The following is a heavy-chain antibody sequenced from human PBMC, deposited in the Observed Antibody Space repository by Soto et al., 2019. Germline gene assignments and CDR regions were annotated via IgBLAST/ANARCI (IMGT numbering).Heavy chain of an antibody. CDR2: IDWDDDK. D-gene: IGHD1-1*01. CDR3: TRKQTTTNIADY. CDR1: GFSLSTSGMC. V-gene: IGHV2-70*11. Sequence: SGPTLVNPTQTLTLTCTFSGFSLSTSGMCVSWIRQPPGKALEWLARIDWDDDKYYSTSLKTRLTISKDTSKNQVVLTMTNMDPVDTATYYFTRKQTTTNIADYSRQGTMLTDSS. J-gene: IGHJ4*02.